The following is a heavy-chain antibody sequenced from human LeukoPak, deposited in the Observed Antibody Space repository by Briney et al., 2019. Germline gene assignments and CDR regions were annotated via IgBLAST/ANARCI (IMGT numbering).Heavy chain of an antibody. CDR1: GGSFSGYY. CDR2: INHSGST. D-gene: IGHD2-2*01. CDR3: ARKDCSSTSCYSPFDI. V-gene: IGHV4-34*01. Sequence: SETLSLPCSVYGGSFSGYYWSWIRQPPGKGLEWIGEINHSGSTNYNPSLKSRVTISVDTSKNQFSLKLSSVTAADTAVYYCARKDCSSTSCYSPFDIWGQGTMVTVSS. J-gene: IGHJ3*02.